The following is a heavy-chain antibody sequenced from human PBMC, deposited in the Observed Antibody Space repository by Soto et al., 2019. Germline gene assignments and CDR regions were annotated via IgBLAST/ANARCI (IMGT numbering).Heavy chain of an antibody. CDR2: VNPSGGHT. J-gene: IGHJ4*02. Sequence: QVQLVQSGAEVKKPGASVKVSCKASGVTFTDYYIQWVRQAPGQGLEWMGTVNPSGGHTTYAQHFLGRMTMTRDTSTSTLYTELTSLTSEDTAVYYCARGGHVVVVTAALDYWGQGTLVTVSS. D-gene: IGHD2-21*02. CDR3: ARGGHVVVVTAALDY. V-gene: IGHV1-46*01. CDR1: GVTFTDYY.